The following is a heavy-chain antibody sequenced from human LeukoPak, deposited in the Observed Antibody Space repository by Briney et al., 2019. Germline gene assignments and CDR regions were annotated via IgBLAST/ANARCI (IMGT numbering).Heavy chain of an antibody. Sequence: GGSLRLSCAASGFTFSSYSMNWVRQAPGKGLEWVSSISSSGSHMYYADSVKGRFTISRDNAKNSLYLQMNSLRAEDTAVYCCARLTFGGVIGFDYWGQGTLVTVSS. D-gene: IGHD3-16*02. CDR3: ARLTFGGVIGFDY. V-gene: IGHV3-21*01. J-gene: IGHJ4*02. CDR1: GFTFSSYS. CDR2: ISSSGSHM.